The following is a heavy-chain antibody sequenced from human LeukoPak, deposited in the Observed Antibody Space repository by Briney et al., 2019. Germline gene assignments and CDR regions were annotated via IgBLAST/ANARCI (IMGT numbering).Heavy chain of an antibody. CDR2: IYCSGST. V-gene: IGHV4-39*01. CDR3: ARHRIAAADDAFGS. CDR1: GGSISSRSYY. D-gene: IGHD6-13*01. J-gene: IGHJ3*02. Sequence: PSDTLSLTCTVSGGSISSRSYYWGWLRQPPGKDLQWIGRIYCSGSTYYSPSLQSRVTISVDTSKNQFSLNLDAVTASDTAGYLRARHRIAAADDAFGSWGPGTMVTVSS.